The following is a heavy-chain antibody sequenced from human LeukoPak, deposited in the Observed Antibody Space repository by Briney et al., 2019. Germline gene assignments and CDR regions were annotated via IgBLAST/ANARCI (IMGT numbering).Heavy chain of an antibody. D-gene: IGHD3-22*01. CDR1: GDSISSYY. Sequence: PSETLSLTCTVSGDSISSYYWSWIRQPPGKGLEYIGYIYSSGSTNYNPSLKSRVTMSVDTSKNQFSLKLSSVTAADTAVYYCARDSRYSDTSGYYYSHYYMDVWGKGTTVTVSS. CDR3: ARDSRYSDTSGYYYSHYYMDV. CDR2: IYSSGST. V-gene: IGHV4-59*01. J-gene: IGHJ6*03.